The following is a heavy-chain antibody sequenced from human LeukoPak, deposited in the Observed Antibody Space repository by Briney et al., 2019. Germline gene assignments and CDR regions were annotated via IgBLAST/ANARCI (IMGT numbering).Heavy chain of an antibody. J-gene: IGHJ4*02. CDR2: INPNSGGT. Sequence: ASVKVSCKASGYTFTGYYMHWARQAPGQGLEWMGWINPNSGGTNYAQKFQGRVTMTRDTSVSTAYMELSRLRSDDTAVYYCARDPYYDFWSGYYTTGGFDYWGQGTLVTVSS. CDR1: GYTFTGYY. CDR3: ARDPYYDFWSGYYTTGGFDY. V-gene: IGHV1-2*02. D-gene: IGHD3-3*01.